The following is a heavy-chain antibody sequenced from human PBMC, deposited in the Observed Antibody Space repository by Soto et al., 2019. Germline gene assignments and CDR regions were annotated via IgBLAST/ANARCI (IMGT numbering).Heavy chain of an antibody. CDR2: ISNSFSDGNT. J-gene: IGHJ4*02. Sequence: EVQFLESGGGLVQPGGSLRLSCAASGFSFRNYAMNWVRQAPGKGLEWVSAISNSFSDGNTHYADSVKGRFTISRDNDKNTVFLEMNSLRAEDTAVYYCAKVFSPEGGNYFDHWGQGTLVTVSS. V-gene: IGHV3-23*01. CDR3: AKVFSPEGGNYFDH. CDR1: GFSFRNYA.